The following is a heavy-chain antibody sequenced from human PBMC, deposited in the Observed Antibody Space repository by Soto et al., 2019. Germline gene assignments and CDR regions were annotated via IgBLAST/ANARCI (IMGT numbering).Heavy chain of an antibody. Sequence: QVQLQESGPGLVKPSETLSLTCTVSGGSISSYYWRWLRQPPGKGLEWIGYIYYSGSTNYNPSLKSRVTIAVDTTKNQFSLKLSSVTAADTAVYYCARRYAGNFDYWGQGTLVTVSS. CDR1: GGSISSYY. J-gene: IGHJ4*02. V-gene: IGHV4-59*01. CDR3: ARRYAGNFDY. CDR2: IYYSGST. D-gene: IGHD2-8*01.